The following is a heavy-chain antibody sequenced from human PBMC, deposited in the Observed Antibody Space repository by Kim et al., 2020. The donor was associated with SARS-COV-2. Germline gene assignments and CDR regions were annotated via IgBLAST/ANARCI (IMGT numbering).Heavy chain of an antibody. CDR3: ARESMTVVPAAARPFNWFDP. J-gene: IGHJ5*02. V-gene: IGHV3-30-3*01. D-gene: IGHD2-2*01. CDR2: ISYDGSNK. Sequence: GGSLRLSCAASGFTFSSYAMHWVRQAPGKGLEWVAVISYDGSNKYYADSVKGRFTISRDNSKNTLYLQMNSLRAEDTAVYYCARESMTVVPAAARPFNWFDPWGQGTLVTVSS. CDR1: GFTFSSYA.